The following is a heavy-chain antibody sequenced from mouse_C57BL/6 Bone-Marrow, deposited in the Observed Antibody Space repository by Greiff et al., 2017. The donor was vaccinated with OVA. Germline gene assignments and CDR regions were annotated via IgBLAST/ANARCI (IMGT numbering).Heavy chain of an antibody. J-gene: IGHJ3*01. CDR2: ISDGGSYT. V-gene: IGHV5-4*01. CDR1: GFTFSSYA. CDR3: ARERLWLRRKAY. D-gene: IGHD2-2*01. Sequence: EVKLVESGGGLVKPGGSLKLSCAASGFTFSSYAMSWVRQTPEKRLEWVATISDGGSYTYYPDNVKGRFTISRDNAKNNLYLQMSHLKSEDTAMYYCARERLWLRRKAYWGQGTLVTVSA.